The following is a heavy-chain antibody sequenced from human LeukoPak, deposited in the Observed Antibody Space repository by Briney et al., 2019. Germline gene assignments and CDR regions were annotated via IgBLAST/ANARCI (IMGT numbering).Heavy chain of an antibody. CDR2: IYYSGST. CDR1: GGSISSYY. V-gene: IGHV4-39*01. D-gene: IGHD6-13*01. J-gene: IGHJ5*02. Sequence: SETLSLTCTVSGGSISSYYWGWIRQPPGKGLEWIGSIYYSGSTYYSPSLKSRVTISVDTSKNQFSLKLSSVTAADTAVYYCARHRAAAAGTFWFDPWGQGTLVTVSS. CDR3: ARHRAAAAGTFWFDP.